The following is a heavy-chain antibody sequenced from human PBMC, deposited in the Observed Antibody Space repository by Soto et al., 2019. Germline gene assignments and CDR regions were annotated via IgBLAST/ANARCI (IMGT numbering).Heavy chain of an antibody. CDR2: LYYGRSA. D-gene: IGHD3-22*01. CDR1: GDSISSYY. V-gene: IGHV4-59*01. CDR3: ALRSMAVVPEY. Sequence: QVQLQESGPGLVKPSETLSLTCAVSGDSISSYYCMWIRQPPGKGLESIGYLYYGRSANYNPSLTSRVTLSVDTSTYQCSLTLSSMTAADTAVDYCALRSMAVVPEYWGQGTLVTVSS. J-gene: IGHJ4*02.